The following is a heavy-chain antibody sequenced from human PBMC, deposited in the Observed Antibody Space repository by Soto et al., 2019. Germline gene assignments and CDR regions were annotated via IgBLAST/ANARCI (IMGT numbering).Heavy chain of an antibody. Sequence: GGSLRLSCAASGFTFSSYAMHWVRQAPGKGLEWVAVISYDGSNKYYADSVKGRFTISRDNSKNTLYLQMNSLRAEDTAVYYCARDEVEYSSGWYPEYFQHWGQGTLVTVSS. V-gene: IGHV3-30*04. CDR1: GFTFSSYA. J-gene: IGHJ1*01. CDR2: ISYDGSNK. CDR3: ARDEVEYSSGWYPEYFQH. D-gene: IGHD6-19*01.